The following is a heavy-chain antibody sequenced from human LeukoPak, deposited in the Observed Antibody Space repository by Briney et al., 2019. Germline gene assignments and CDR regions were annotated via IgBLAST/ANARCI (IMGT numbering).Heavy chain of an antibody. CDR3: ARDQGYRYGYGDFDY. J-gene: IGHJ4*02. V-gene: IGHV1-46*01. CDR1: GYTFTSYY. Sequence: GASVKVSCKASGYTFTSYYMHWVRQAPGQGLEWMGIINPSGGSTSYAQKFQGRVTMTRDTSTSTVYMELSSLRSEDTAVYYCARDQGYRYGYGDFDYWGQGTLVTVSS. D-gene: IGHD5-18*01. CDR2: INPSGGST.